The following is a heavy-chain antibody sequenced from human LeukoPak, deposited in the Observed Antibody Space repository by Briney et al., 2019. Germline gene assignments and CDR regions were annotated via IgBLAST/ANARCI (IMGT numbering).Heavy chain of an antibody. CDR3: ARGSGYDSKRGIPVDAFDI. V-gene: IGHV4-30-2*01. D-gene: IGHD5-12*01. Sequence: SETLSLTCAVSGGSISSGGYSWSWIRQPPGKGLERIGYIYHSGSTYYNPSLKSRVTISVDRSKNQFSLKLSSVTAADTAVYYCARGSGYDSKRGIPVDAFDIWGQGTMVTVSS. CDR1: GGSISSGGYS. CDR2: IYHSGST. J-gene: IGHJ3*02.